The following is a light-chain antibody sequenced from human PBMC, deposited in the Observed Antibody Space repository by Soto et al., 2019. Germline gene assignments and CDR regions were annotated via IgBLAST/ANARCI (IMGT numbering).Light chain of an antibody. J-gene: IGLJ1*01. Sequence: QSVLTQPPSVSGAPGQRVTISCTGSSSNIGAGYDVHWYQQRPGTAPKLLIFGNTNRRSGVPDRFSGSKSGTSASLAITGLQAEDEGDYYCQSYDRTLSARYVFGTGTKLTVL. CDR2: GNT. V-gene: IGLV1-40*01. CDR1: SSNIGAGYD. CDR3: QSYDRTLSARYV.